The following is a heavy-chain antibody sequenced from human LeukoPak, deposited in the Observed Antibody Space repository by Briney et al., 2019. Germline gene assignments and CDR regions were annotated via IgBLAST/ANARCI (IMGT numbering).Heavy chain of an antibody. J-gene: IGHJ4*02. V-gene: IGHV1-18*01. Sequence: ASVKVSCKASGYTFTSYGISWVRQAPGQGLEWMGWISAYNGNTSYAQKLQGRVTMTTDTSTSTAYMELRSLRSDDTAVYYCARRYCSGGGCSIFDYWGQGTLVTVSS. CDR3: ARRYCSGGGCSIFDY. CDR2: ISAYNGNT. CDR1: GYTFTSYG. D-gene: IGHD2-15*01.